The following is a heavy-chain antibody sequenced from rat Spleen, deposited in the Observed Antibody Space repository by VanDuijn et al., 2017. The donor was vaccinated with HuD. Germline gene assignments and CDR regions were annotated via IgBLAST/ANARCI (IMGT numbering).Heavy chain of an antibody. J-gene: IGHJ2*01. CDR1: GFNFNDYW. CDR2: ITNTGGST. CDR3: VRHGYSRYYFDY. Sequence: EVKLVESGGGLVQPGRSLKLSCAASGFNFNDYWMGWVRQAPGKGLEWVASITNTGGSTYYPDSVKGRITISRDNAKSTLYLQMDSLRSEETATYYCVRHGYSRYYFDYWGQGVMVTVSS. D-gene: IGHD1-7*01. V-gene: IGHV5-31*01.